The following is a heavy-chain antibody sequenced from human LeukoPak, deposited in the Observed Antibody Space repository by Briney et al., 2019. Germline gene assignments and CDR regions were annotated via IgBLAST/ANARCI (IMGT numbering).Heavy chain of an antibody. V-gene: IGHV1-18*01. Sequence: ASVKVSCKASGYTFTSYGISWVRQAPGQGLEWMGWISTYNVNTNYAQKFQGRVTITADESTSTAYMELSSLRSEDTAVYYCARTMVRGVIITKYYFDYWGQGTLVTVSS. D-gene: IGHD3-10*01. J-gene: IGHJ4*02. CDR1: GYTFTSYG. CDR3: ARTMVRGVIITKYYFDY. CDR2: ISTYNVNT.